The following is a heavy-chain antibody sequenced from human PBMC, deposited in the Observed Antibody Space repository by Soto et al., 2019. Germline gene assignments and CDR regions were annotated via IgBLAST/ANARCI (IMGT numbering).Heavy chain of an antibody. V-gene: IGHV3-33*01. J-gene: IGHJ4*02. D-gene: IGHD3-22*01. CDR1: GFTFSSYG. CDR2: IWYDGSNK. CDR3: ARDPALYDGDSSGGFYY. Sequence: QVQLVESGGGVVQPGRSLRLSCAASGFTFSSYGMHWVRQAPGKGLEWVAVIWYDGSNKYYADSVKGRFTISRDNSKNTLYLQMNSLRGEDTAVYYCARDPALYDGDSSGGFYYWGQGTLVTVSS.